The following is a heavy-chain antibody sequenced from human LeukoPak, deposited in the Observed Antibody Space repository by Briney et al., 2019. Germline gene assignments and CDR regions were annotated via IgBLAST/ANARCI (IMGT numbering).Heavy chain of an antibody. J-gene: IGHJ4*02. Sequence: SETLSLTCAVYGGSFTNYYWSWIRQTPGKGLEWIAYIYYSGRTNYNPSLKSRVTISVDTSKNQFSLKLSSVTAADTAVYYCARVGYSSSGNYYNDRGAFDYWGQGTLVTVSS. CDR2: IYYSGRT. D-gene: IGHD3-10*01. V-gene: IGHV4-59*01. CDR3: ARVGYSSSGNYYNDRGAFDY. CDR1: GGSFTNYY.